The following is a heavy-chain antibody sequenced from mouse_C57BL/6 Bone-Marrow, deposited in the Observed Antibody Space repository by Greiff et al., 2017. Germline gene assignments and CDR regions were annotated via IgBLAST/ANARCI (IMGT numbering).Heavy chain of an antibody. V-gene: IGHV5-4*01. CDR3: ARGGLLHFDY. D-gene: IGHD2-3*01. J-gene: IGHJ2*01. CDR1: GFTFSSYA. Sequence: EVHGVESGGGLVKPGGSLKLSCAASGFTFSSYAMSWVRQTPEKRLEWVATISDGGSYTYYPDNVKGRFTISRDNAKNNLYLQMSHLKSEDTAMYYCARGGLLHFDYWGQGTTLTVSS. CDR2: ISDGGSYT.